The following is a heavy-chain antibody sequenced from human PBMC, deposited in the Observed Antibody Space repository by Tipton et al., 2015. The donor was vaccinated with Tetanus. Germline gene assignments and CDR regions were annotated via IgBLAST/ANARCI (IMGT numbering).Heavy chain of an antibody. CDR3: ARVPGAGVGYCSGGNCHYFDY. D-gene: IGHD2-15*01. Sequence: SLRLSCAASGFTFSAYWMTWVRQAPGKGLEWVANIKHDGSENYYVDSVKGRFTISRDNAKNSLYLQMNSLRAEDTAMYYCARVPGAGVGYCSGGNCHYFDYWGQGTLVTVSS. V-gene: IGHV3-7*01. CDR1: GFTFSAYW. J-gene: IGHJ4*02. CDR2: IKHDGSEN.